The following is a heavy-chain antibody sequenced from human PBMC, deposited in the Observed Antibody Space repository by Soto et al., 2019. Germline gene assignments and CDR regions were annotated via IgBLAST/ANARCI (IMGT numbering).Heavy chain of an antibody. CDR1: GHSFTSYW. J-gene: IGHJ6*02. D-gene: IGHD5-12*01. CDR2: IYPGDSDT. CDR3: ARLPPEWLRLGYYYGMDV. V-gene: IGHV5-51*01. Sequence: GESLKISCKGSGHSFTSYWIGWVRQMPGKGLEWMGIIYPGDSDTRYSPSFQGQVTISADKSISTAYLQWSSLKASDTAMYYCARLPPEWLRLGYYYGMDVWGQGTTVTVSS.